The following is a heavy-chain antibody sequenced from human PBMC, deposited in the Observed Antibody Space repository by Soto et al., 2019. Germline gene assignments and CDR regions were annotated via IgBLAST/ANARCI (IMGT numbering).Heavy chain of an antibody. Sequence: ASVKVSCKASGYTFTGYYMHWVRQAPGQGLEWMGWINPNSGGTNYAQKFQGWVTMTRDTSISTAYMELSRLRSDDTAVYYCARVGVVGAIHAFDIWGQGTMVTVSS. CDR1: GYTFTGYY. D-gene: IGHD1-26*01. CDR2: INPNSGGT. J-gene: IGHJ3*02. CDR3: ARVGVVGAIHAFDI. V-gene: IGHV1-2*04.